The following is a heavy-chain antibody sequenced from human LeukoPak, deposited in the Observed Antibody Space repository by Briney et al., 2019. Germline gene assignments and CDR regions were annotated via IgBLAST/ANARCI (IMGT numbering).Heavy chain of an antibody. D-gene: IGHD5-18*01. J-gene: IGHJ4*02. CDR3: ARGPGGYSYGYYFDY. CDR2: FYYSGST. Sequence: PSETLSLTCAVSGGSIGSYYWSWIRQPPGKGLEWIGFFYYSGSTIYNPSLKSRVTISVDTSKNHFSLQLSSVTAADTAVYYCARGPGGYSYGYYFDYWGQGTLVTVCS. CDR1: GGSIGSYY. V-gene: IGHV4-59*01.